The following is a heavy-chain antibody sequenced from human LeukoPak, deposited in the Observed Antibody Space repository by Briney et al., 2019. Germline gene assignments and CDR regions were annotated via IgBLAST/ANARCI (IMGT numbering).Heavy chain of an antibody. CDR3: ASEAFCAGGSCYLQRVAS. CDR2: IDTNTGDT. CDR1: GYTFTAYY. V-gene: IGHV1-2*02. D-gene: IGHD2-15*01. J-gene: IGHJ4*02. Sequence: GASVKVSGKASGYTFTAYYMHWVRQAPGQGLEWMGWIDTNTGDTEYAQKFQGRVTITRDTSTGTAYMELSSPISGDTAVYYYASEAFCAGGSCYLQRVASWGPGTLVTVSS.